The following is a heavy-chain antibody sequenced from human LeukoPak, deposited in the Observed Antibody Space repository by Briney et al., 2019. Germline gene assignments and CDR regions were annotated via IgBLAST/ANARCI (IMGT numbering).Heavy chain of an antibody. V-gene: IGHV1-8*01. Sequence: GASVKVSCKASGYTFTSYDINWVRQATGQGLEWMGWMNPNSGNTGYAQKFQGRVTMTRNTSISTAYMELSSLRSEDTAVYYCARGRLAVAGHEFDPWGQGTLVTVSS. CDR1: GYTFTSYD. CDR3: ARGRLAVAGHEFDP. J-gene: IGHJ5*02. D-gene: IGHD6-19*01. CDR2: MNPNSGNT.